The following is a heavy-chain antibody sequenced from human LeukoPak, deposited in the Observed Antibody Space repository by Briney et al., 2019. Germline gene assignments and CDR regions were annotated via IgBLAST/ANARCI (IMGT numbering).Heavy chain of an antibody. J-gene: IGHJ3*02. CDR1: RFTFRSYA. CDR2: ISYDGSNK. D-gene: IGHD6-13*01. Sequence: GGSLRLYGAASRFTFRSYALHWVRQAPGNGLEWVTIISYDGSNKYYADSVKGRFTISRDNSKNTPYLQMNSLRAEDTAVYYCARPSITSWYAFDIWGQGTMVTVSS. V-gene: IGHV3-30-3*01. CDR3: ARPSITSWYAFDI.